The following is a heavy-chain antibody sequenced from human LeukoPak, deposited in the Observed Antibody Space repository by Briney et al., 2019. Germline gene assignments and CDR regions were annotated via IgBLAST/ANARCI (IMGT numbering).Heavy chain of an antibody. Sequence: GASVKVACKACGYTFTSYYMHWVRQAPGQGLEWMGIINPSGGSTSYAQKFQGRVTMTRDTSTSTVYMELSSLRSEDTAVYYCARDLRGYSYYYGMDVWGQGTKVTVSS. CDR1: GYTFTSYY. CDR2: INPSGGST. CDR3: ARDLRGYSYYYGMDV. J-gene: IGHJ6*02. V-gene: IGHV1-46*01. D-gene: IGHD5-12*01.